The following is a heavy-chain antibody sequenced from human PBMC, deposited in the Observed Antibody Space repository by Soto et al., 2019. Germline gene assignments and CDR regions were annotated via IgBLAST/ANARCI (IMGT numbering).Heavy chain of an antibody. V-gene: IGHV4-31*03. J-gene: IGHJ5*02. CDR2: IYYSGST. D-gene: IGHD5-18*01. CDR1: GCSISSGCYY. CDR3: AREGDTLNWFDP. Sequence: SETLSLTCTVSGCSISSGCYYWSWIRQHPGKGLEWIGYIYYSGSTYYNPSLKSRVTISVDTSKNQFSLKLSSVTAADTAVYYCAREGDTLNWFDPWGQGTLVTVSS.